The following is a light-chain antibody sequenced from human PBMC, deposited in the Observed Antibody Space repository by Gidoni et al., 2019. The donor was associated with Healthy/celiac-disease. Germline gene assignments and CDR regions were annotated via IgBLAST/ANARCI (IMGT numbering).Light chain of an antibody. CDR1: QSITRC. CDR3: QQLNSYPLT. V-gene: IGKV1-9*01. CDR2: AAS. Sequence: IQLTPSPSFLSASVGDRVSITRRARQSITRCLAWHQQNPGKATKLLIYAASTLPSGVPSRFSGSGSGKEFTPTISSLQPEDFATYYGQQLNSYPLTFGGGTKVEIK. J-gene: IGKJ4*01.